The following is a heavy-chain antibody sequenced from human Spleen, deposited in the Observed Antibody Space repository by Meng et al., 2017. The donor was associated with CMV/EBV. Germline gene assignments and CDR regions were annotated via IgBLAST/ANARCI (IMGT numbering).Heavy chain of an antibody. CDR3: ARVTRKYSSSYFDY. Sequence: SFSDDWASWVRQAPGKGLEWIGSIYYSGSTYYNPSLKSRVTISVDTSKNQFSLKLSSVTAADTAVYYCARVTRKYSSSYFDYWGQGTLVTVSS. CDR1: SFSDD. V-gene: IGHV4-39*07. CDR2: IYYSGST. D-gene: IGHD6-13*01. J-gene: IGHJ4*02.